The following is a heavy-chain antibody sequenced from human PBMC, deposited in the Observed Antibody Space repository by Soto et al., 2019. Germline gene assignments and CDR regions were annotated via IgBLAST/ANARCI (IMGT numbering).Heavy chain of an antibody. V-gene: IGHV3-21*01. J-gene: IGHJ4*02. CDR2: ISSSSSYI. Sequence: LXLXCAASGFPFSSXTMNWVSQAPGNGLECVSSISSSSSYIYYADSVKGRFTISRDNAKNSLYLQMNSLRAEDTAVYYCASDRKRTYYYDSSGYSAEYWGQGTLGTVSS. CDR3: ASDRKRTYYYDSSGYSAEY. D-gene: IGHD3-22*01. CDR1: GFPFSSXT.